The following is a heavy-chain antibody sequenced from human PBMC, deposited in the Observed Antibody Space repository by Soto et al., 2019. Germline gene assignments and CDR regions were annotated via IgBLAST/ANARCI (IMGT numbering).Heavy chain of an antibody. CDR1: GGTLSRSA. V-gene: IGHV1-69*13. D-gene: IGHD6-13*01. J-gene: IGHJ4*02. Sequence: SVKVSCKASGGTLSRSAISWVRQAPGQGLEWMGGIIPIFGPAIYAQKFRGRVSIIADESTRTAYMEMSSLRSDDTAVYYCGTGSSWTKVESWGQGTMVTVSS. CDR2: IIPIFGPA. CDR3: GTGSSWTKVES.